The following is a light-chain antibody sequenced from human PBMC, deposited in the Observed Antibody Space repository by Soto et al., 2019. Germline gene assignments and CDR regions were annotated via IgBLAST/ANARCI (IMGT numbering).Light chain of an antibody. CDR3: HHYGSSPRT. J-gene: IGKJ3*01. V-gene: IGKV3-20*01. Sequence: EIVLTQSPGSLSVSPGERATLSCRASQSTNTYLAWYQQKPGQSPMLLIYGASRRATGIPDRFSGSGSGTDFTLTISRLAPDDFAVYYCHHYGSSPRTFGPGTKVHVK. CDR1: QSTNTY. CDR2: GAS.